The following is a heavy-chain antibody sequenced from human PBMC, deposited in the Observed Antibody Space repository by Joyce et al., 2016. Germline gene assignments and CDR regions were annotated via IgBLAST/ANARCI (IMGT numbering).Heavy chain of an antibody. CDR3: AAAPDYYDSSGYYYSAFDI. V-gene: IGHV1-58*02. J-gene: IGHJ3*02. CDR2: IVVGSGNT. Sequence: QMQLVQSGPEVKKPGTSVKVSCKASGFTFTSAAMQWVRQARGQRLEWIGGIVVGSGNTNYAQKFQERVTNTRDMSTSTAYMELSSLRSEDTAVYYCAAAPDYYDSSGYYYSAFDIWGQGTMVTVSS. CDR1: GFTFTSAA. D-gene: IGHD3-22*01.